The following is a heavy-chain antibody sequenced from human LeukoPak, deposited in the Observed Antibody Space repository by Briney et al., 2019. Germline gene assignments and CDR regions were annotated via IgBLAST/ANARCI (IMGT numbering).Heavy chain of an antibody. Sequence: GGSLRLSCAASGFTFSSYWMSWVRQAPGKGLEWVANIKQDGSEKYYVDSVKGRFTISRDNSKNTLYLQMNSLRAEDKAVYYCAKDGPILRYFDWLSPDYWGQGTLVTVSS. V-gene: IGHV3-7*01. CDR3: AKDGPILRYFDWLSPDY. J-gene: IGHJ4*02. CDR2: IKQDGSEK. CDR1: GFTFSSYW. D-gene: IGHD3-9*01.